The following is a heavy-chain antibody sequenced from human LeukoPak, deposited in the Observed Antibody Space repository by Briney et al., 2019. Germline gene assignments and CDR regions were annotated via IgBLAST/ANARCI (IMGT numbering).Heavy chain of an antibody. V-gene: IGHV3-21*01. CDR2: ISSSSSYI. CDR1: GFTFSSYS. D-gene: IGHD3-22*01. CDR3: ARDRYYYDSSGYYSDY. J-gene: IGHJ4*02. Sequence: GGSLRLSCAASGFTFSSYSMNWVRQAPGKGLEWVSSISSSSSYIYYADSVKGRFTICRDNAKNSLYLQMNSLRAEDTAVYYCARDRYYYDSSGYYSDYWGQGTLVTVSS.